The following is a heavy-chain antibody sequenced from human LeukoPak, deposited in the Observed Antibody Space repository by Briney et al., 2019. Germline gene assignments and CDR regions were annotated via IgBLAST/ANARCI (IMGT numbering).Heavy chain of an antibody. V-gene: IGHV4-34*01. J-gene: IGHJ4*02. CDR1: GGSFSGYY. CDR2: INHSGST. D-gene: IGHD6-6*01. Sequence: SETLSLTCAVYGGSFSGYYWSWIRQPPGKGLEWIGEINHSGSTNYNPSLKSRVTISVDTSKNQFSPKLSSVTAADTAVYYCARRYSSSLGQFDYWGQGTLVTVSS. CDR3: ARRYSSSLGQFDY.